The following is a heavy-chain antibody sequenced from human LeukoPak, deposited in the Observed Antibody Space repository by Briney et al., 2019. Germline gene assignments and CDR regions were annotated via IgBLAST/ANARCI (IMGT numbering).Heavy chain of an antibody. J-gene: IGHJ4*02. Sequence: GGSLRLSCAASGFIFGDYAMHWVRQAPDKGLEWVAAIAFDDTDRYYIDSVKGRFTISRDDSKNTLYLHMTSLRAEDTAVYYCTNSDDYGDYWGQGTLVTVSS. CDR3: TNSDDYGDY. V-gene: IGHV3-30*04. CDR2: IAFDDTDR. CDR1: GFIFGDYA.